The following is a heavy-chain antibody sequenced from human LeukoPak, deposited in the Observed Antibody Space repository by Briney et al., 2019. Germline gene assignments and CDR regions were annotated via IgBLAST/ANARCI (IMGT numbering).Heavy chain of an antibody. J-gene: IGHJ4*02. Sequence: GGSPRLSCAVSGFTFSSYSMNWVRQAPGRGLEWVSSISSSSTYIYYADSVKGRFTISRDNAEYSLYLQMNNLRAEDTAVYHCARDYYGSGNFDYWGQGTLVTVSS. CDR1: GFTFSSYS. CDR3: ARDYYGSGNFDY. V-gene: IGHV3-21*01. CDR2: ISSSSTYI. D-gene: IGHD3-10*01.